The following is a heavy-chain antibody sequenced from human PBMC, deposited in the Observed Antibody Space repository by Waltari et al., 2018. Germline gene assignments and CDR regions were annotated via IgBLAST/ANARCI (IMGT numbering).Heavy chain of an antibody. Sequence: EVQLLASGGGLVQPGGSLRLYCAASVFTFRSYAMRWVRPAPGKGLEWVSGIRGSGMIKYDVDAVKGWFTISRDNSKNTLYLQMNSLRADDTAVYYCAKDQSEDDTAVLFDYWGQGTLVTVSS. J-gene: IGHJ4*02. V-gene: IGHV3-23*01. CDR3: AKDQSEDDTAVLFDY. CDR1: VFTFRSYA. CDR2: IRGSGMIK. D-gene: IGHD5-18*01.